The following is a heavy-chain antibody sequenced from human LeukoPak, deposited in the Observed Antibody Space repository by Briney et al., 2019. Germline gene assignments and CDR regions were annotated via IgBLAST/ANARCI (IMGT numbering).Heavy chain of an antibody. J-gene: IGHJ3*02. CDR3: ATMSQNYREDMGAFDI. CDR2: INAGNGNT. CDR1: GYTFTSYA. D-gene: IGHD2-15*01. V-gene: IGHV1-3*01. Sequence: ASVKVSCKASGYTFTSYAMHWVRQAPGQRLEWMGWINAGNGNTKYSQKFQGRVTITRDTSASTAYMELSSLRSEDTAVYYCATMSQNYREDMGAFDIWGQGTMVTVSS.